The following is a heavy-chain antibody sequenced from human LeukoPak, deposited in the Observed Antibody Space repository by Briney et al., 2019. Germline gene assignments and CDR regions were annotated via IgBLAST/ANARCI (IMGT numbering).Heavy chain of an antibody. CDR2: IYHSGST. Sequence: SQTLSLTCAVSGGSISSGGYSWSWIRQPPGKGLEWIGYIYHSGSTYYNPSLKSRVTISVDRSKNQFSLKPSSVTAADTAVYYCARAIFDSSGYYPWVYYFDYWGQGTLVTVSS. CDR1: GGSISSGGYS. CDR3: ARAIFDSSGYYPWVYYFDY. D-gene: IGHD3-22*01. V-gene: IGHV4-30-2*01. J-gene: IGHJ4*02.